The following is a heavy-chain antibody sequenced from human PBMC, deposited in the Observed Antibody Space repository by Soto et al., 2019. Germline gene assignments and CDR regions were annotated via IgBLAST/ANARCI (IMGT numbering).Heavy chain of an antibody. CDR2: ISGYNGNT. J-gene: IGHJ1*01. D-gene: IGHD6-13*01. CDR3: ARGGSSWSAEYYQH. CDR1: GYTFTNYG. Sequence: QVHLVQSGAEVKKPGASVKVSCKASGYTFTNYGINWVRQAPGQGPEWMGWISGYNGNTKYAQKFQGRATMTTDTSSSTAYMELRSLRYDDTAVYYCARGGSSWSAEYYQHWGQGTLVIVSS. V-gene: IGHV1-18*01.